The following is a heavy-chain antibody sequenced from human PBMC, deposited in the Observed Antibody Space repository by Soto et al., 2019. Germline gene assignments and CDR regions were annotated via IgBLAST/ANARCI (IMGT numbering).Heavy chain of an antibody. CDR3: ARDLYKLWRYDAFDI. D-gene: IGHD5-18*01. Sequence: SVKVSCKASGGTFSSYAISWVRQAPGQGLEWMGGIIPIFGTANYAQKFQGRVTITADKSTSTAYMELSSLRSEDTAVYYCARDLYKLWRYDAFDIWGQGTMVTVSS. V-gene: IGHV1-69*06. CDR1: GGTFSSYA. CDR2: IIPIFGTA. J-gene: IGHJ3*02.